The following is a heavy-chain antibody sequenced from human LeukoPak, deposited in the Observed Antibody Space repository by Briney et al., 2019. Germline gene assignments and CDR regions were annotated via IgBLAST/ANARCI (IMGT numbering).Heavy chain of an antibody. CDR1: GYTFTSYA. CDR2: INTNTGNP. Sequence: ASVKVSCKASGYTFTSYAMNWVRQAPGRGLEWMGWINTNTGNPTYAQGFTGRFVFSLDTSVSTAYLQISSLKAEDTAVYYCARARRSGWYDPYYYMDVWGKGTTVSVSS. J-gene: IGHJ6*03. CDR3: ARARRSGWYDPYYYMDV. D-gene: IGHD6-19*01. V-gene: IGHV7-4-1*02.